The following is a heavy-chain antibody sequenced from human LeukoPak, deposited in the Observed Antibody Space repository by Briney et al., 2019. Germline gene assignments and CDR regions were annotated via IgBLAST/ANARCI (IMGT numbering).Heavy chain of an antibody. D-gene: IGHD4-11*01. CDR2: IQHSGST. V-gene: IGHV4-38-2*02. CDR3: ATYSNYIDY. J-gene: IGHJ4*02. CDR1: GYSISSGYY. Sequence: PSETLSLTCTVSGYSISSGYYWGWIRQPPGKGLEWIGSIQHSGSTYYKPSLKSRLTISVDTSKNQFSLKLSSVTAADTAVYYCATYSNYIDYWGQGTLVTVSS.